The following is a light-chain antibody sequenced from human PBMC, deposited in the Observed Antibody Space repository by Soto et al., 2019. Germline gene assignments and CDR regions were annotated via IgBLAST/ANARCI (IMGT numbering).Light chain of an antibody. V-gene: IGKV3-11*01. J-gene: IGKJ5*01. Sequence: EIVLTQSPATLSLSPGERDTLSCRASQSVSSYLAWFQQKPGQAPRLLIYDASNRATGIPARFSGSGSGLDFTLIICSLEPEDFAVYYRQQRSNWPLTFGQVTRLEIK. CDR2: DAS. CDR3: QQRSNWPLT. CDR1: QSVSSY.